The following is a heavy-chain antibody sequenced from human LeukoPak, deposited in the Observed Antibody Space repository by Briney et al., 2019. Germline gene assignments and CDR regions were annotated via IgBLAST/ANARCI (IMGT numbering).Heavy chain of an antibody. CDR2: IYYSGST. Sequence: SETLSLTCTVSGGSISSYYWSWIRQPPGKGLEWIGYIYYSGSTNYNPSFKSRITISVDTSKNQFSLKLSSVTAADTAVYYCARDGPYDSSGYIRNYWGQGTLVTVSS. D-gene: IGHD3-22*01. V-gene: IGHV4-59*12. CDR1: GGSISSYY. CDR3: ARDGPYDSSGYIRNY. J-gene: IGHJ4*02.